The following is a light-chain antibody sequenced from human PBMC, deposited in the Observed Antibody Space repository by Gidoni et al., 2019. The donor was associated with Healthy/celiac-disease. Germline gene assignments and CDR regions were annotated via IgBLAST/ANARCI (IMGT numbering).Light chain of an antibody. Sequence: SYELTQPPPASVSPGQTASITCPGDKLGDKYACWYQQKPGQSPVLVIYQDSKRPSGNPERFSGSNSGNTATLTISGTQAMDEADYYCQAWDSSTVVFGGGTKLTVL. V-gene: IGLV3-1*01. CDR2: QDS. CDR3: QAWDSSTVV. CDR1: KLGDKY. J-gene: IGLJ2*01.